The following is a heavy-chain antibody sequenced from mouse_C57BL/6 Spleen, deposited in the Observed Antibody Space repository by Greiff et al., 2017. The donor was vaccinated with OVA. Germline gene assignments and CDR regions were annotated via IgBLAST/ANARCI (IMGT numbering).Heavy chain of an antibody. CDR1: GYTFTDYY. V-gene: IGHV1-26*01. Sequence: VQLQQSGPELVKPGASVKISCKASGYTFTDYYMNWVKQSHGKSLEWIGDINPNNGGTSYNQKFKGKATLTVDKSSSTAYMELRSLTSEDSAVYYCATLYYGDYWGQGTSVTVSS. D-gene: IGHD2-1*01. CDR2: INPNNGGT. CDR3: ATLYYGDY. J-gene: IGHJ4*01.